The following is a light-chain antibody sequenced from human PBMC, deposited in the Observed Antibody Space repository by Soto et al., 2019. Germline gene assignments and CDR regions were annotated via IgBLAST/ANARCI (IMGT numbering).Light chain of an antibody. CDR2: EGN. CDR3: SSHASGSTSVL. J-gene: IGLJ2*01. Sequence: QSALTQPASVSESPGQSITISCTGTSSDVGGYNLVSWYQQHPGKAPKLMIYEGNKRPSGVSNRFSGSKSGNTASLTISGLQAEDEADYYCSSHASGSTSVLFGGGTKLTVL. CDR1: SSDVGGYNL. V-gene: IGLV2-23*01.